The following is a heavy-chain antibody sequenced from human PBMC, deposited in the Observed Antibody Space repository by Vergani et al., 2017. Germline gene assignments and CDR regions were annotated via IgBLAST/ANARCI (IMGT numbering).Heavy chain of an antibody. CDR3: TTDGYSSGWYDAFDI. Sequence: EVQLLESGGGLVQPGGSLRLSCAASGFTFSSYAMSWVRQAPGKGLEWVSAISGSGGSTYYADSVKGRFTISRDNSKNTLYLQMNSLKTEDTAVYYCTTDGYSSGWYDAFDIWGQGTMVTVSS. CDR2: ISGSGGST. J-gene: IGHJ3*02. D-gene: IGHD6-19*01. CDR1: GFTFSSYA. V-gene: IGHV3-23*01.